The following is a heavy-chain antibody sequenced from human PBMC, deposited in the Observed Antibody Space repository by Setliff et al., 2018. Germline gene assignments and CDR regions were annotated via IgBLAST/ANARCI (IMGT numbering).Heavy chain of an antibody. J-gene: IGHJ3*02. V-gene: IGHV4-61*09. CDR2: IYSSGNI. D-gene: IGHD3-3*01. CDR1: GGSISSGTFY. CDR3: ATPGRDDLDSPFEPFDI. Sequence: PSETLSLTCTVPGGSISSGTFYWTWLRQPAGKGLEWIGHIYSSGNINYNPSLVSRVTISIDTSKSQFSLRLSSVTAADTAVYYCATPGRDDLDSPFEPFDIWGQGTMVTVSS.